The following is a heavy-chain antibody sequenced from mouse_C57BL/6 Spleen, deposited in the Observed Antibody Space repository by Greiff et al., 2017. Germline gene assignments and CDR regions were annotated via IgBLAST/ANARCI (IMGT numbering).Heavy chain of an antibody. CDR2: MYPGDGDT. V-gene: IGHV1-80*01. CDR1: GYAFSSYW. J-gene: IGHJ4*01. CDR3: ARWNYYYGSSYAMDY. Sequence: QVQLQQSGAELVKPGASVKISCKASGYAFSSYWMNWVKQRPGKGLEWIGQMYPGDGDTNYNGKFKGKATLTADKSSSTAYMQLSSLTSEDSAVYFCARWNYYYGSSYAMDYWGQGTSVTVSS. D-gene: IGHD1-1*01.